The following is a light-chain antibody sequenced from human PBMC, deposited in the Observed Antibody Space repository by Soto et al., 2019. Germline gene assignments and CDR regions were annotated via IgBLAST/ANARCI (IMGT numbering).Light chain of an antibody. J-gene: IGKJ5*01. CDR2: GAS. CDR1: QSVGSS. V-gene: IGKV3-15*01. CDR3: QQYSNWPPIT. Sequence: EIVMTQSPATVSVSPGERATLSCRATQSVGSSLAWYQQKPGQAPRLLIYGASTRASGIPARFSGSGSGTECTLTISSLQSEDFAVYYCQQYSNWPPITFGQGTRLEIK.